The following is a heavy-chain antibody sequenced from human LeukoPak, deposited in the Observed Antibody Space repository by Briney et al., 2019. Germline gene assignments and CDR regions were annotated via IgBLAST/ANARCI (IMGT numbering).Heavy chain of an antibody. Sequence: GASVKVSCKASGGTFSSYAISWVRQAPGQGLEWMGGVIPIFGTANYAQKFQGRVTITADESTSTAYMELSSLRSEDTAVYYCARDLGRYYYDSSGYYNDYWGQGTLVTVSS. CDR3: ARDLGRYYYDSSGYYNDY. J-gene: IGHJ4*02. V-gene: IGHV1-69*13. D-gene: IGHD3-22*01. CDR2: VIPIFGTA. CDR1: GGTFSSYA.